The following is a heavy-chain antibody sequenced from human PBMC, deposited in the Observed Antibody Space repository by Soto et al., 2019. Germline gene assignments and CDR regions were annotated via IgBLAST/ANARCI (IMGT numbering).Heavy chain of an antibody. CDR3: ARESAGCFWSGYYPFDS. Sequence: SLTCAVYGGSFSNHYWSWIRQSPGKGLEWIGEIKQSGSSNYNPSLKSRVTISIDTSKNQFSLKLTSVTAADTAIYYCARESAGCFWSGYYPFDSWGQGTLVTV. CDR2: IKQSGSS. J-gene: IGHJ4*02. D-gene: IGHD3-3*01. V-gene: IGHV4-34*01. CDR1: GGSFSNHY.